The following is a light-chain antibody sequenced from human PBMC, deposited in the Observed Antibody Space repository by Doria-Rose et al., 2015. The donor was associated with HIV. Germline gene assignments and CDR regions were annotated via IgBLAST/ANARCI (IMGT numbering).Light chain of an antibody. CDR3: HQYASSRT. J-gene: IGKJ1*01. Sequence: IVMTQSPGTLSLSPGERATISCRASQSVSAHYLAWYQQRPGQSLRLLIYGASSRATDIPDRFSGSGSGTDFTLTISRLEPEDFAVYYCHQYASSRTFGQGTKVEIK. V-gene: IGKV3-20*01. CDR1: QSVSAHY. CDR2: GAS.